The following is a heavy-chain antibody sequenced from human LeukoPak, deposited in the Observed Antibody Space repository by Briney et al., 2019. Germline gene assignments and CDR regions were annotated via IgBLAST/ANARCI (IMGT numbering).Heavy chain of an antibody. V-gene: IGHV1-2*02. Sequence: ASVKVSCKASGYTFTGYYMHWVRQAPGQGLEWMGWINPNSGGTNYAQKFQGRATMTRDTSISTAYMELSRLRSDDTAVYYCARDLPARDDAFDIWGQGTMVTVSS. CDR2: INPNSGGT. CDR3: ARDLPARDDAFDI. J-gene: IGHJ3*02. CDR1: GYTFTGYY.